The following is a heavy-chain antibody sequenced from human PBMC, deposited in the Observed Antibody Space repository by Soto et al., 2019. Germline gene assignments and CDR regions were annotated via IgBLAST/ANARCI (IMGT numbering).Heavy chain of an antibody. D-gene: IGHD6-6*01. Sequence: ASVKVSCKTSGDSFNDYYIHWVRQAPGQGLEWMGWINPNNGNTKYAQKLQGRVTMTRDTSTRTVYMELRSLRSDDTVVYYCARVAVVAARPYYYYYYMDVWGKGTTVTVSS. CDR2: INPNNGNT. CDR1: GDSFNDYY. CDR3: ARVAVVAARPYYYYYYMDV. V-gene: IGHV1-2*02. J-gene: IGHJ6*03.